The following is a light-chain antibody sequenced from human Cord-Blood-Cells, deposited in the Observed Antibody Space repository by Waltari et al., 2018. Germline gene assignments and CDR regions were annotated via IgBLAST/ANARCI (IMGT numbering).Light chain of an antibody. J-gene: IGLJ2*01. CDR1: VLAKKY. CDR3: YSAADNNVV. CDR2: KDS. Sequence: SYELTQPSPVSVSPGQTARITCSGDVLAKKYARWFQQKPGQAPVLVINKDSERPAGIPERFSGSISGTTVTFTISGAQVEDEADYYCYSAADNNVVFGGGTKLTVL. V-gene: IGLV3-27*01.